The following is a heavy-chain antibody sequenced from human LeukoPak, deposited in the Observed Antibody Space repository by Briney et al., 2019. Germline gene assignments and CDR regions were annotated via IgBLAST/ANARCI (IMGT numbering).Heavy chain of an antibody. D-gene: IGHD6-13*01. J-gene: IGHJ4*02. V-gene: IGHV4-59*01. Sequence: SETLSLTCTVTGDSISSYYWSWIRQPPGKGLEWIGYIYYTGSTNYNPSLKSRVTISVDTSKNQFSLKLSSVTAADTAVYYCARQQLSQLYYFDNWGQGTLVTVSS. CDR2: IYYTGST. CDR1: GDSISSYY. CDR3: ARQQLSQLYYFDN.